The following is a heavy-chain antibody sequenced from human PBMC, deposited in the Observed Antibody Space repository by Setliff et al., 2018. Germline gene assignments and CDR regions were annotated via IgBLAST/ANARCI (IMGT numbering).Heavy chain of an antibody. V-gene: IGHV4-61*05. CDR1: GGSISTNTYF. J-gene: IGHJ2*01. CDR2: IHTSGST. CDR3: ARDVYLYDSSGYYYEMAQWYFDL. D-gene: IGHD3-22*01. Sequence: SETLSLTCTVSGGSISTNTYFWGWIRQPPGKGLEWIGYIHTSGSTNYNPSLRSRVTISVDTVKNQFSLRLSSLTAADTAVYYCARDVYLYDSSGYYYEMAQWYFDLWGRGTLVTVSS.